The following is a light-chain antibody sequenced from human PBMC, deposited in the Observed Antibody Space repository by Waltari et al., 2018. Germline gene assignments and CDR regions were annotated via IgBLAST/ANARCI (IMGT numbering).Light chain of an antibody. Sequence: ELMLTQSPGTLSLSPGERATLSCRARQIIRRFLAWYQQRPCHAPRLLIFEVSTRATGIPDRFSGSGSGTDFRLTISRLEPEDIAVYYCQHYVRLPVTFGQGTKLEIK. CDR3: QHYVRLPVT. CDR2: EVS. CDR1: QIIRRF. V-gene: IGKV3-20*01. J-gene: IGKJ1*01.